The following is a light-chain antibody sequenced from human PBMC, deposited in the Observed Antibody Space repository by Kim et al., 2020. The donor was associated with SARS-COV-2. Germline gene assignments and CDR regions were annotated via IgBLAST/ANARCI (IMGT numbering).Light chain of an antibody. CDR1: SGQRSYA. V-gene: IGLV4-69*01. J-gene: IGLJ3*02. CDR3: QTWGTGV. Sequence: VASVKLTCSLSSGQRSYAIAWHQQQPEKGPRYLMKLNSDGSHSKGDGIPDRFSGSSSGAERYLTISSLQSEDEADYYCQTWGTGVFGGGTQLTVL. CDR2: LNSDGSH.